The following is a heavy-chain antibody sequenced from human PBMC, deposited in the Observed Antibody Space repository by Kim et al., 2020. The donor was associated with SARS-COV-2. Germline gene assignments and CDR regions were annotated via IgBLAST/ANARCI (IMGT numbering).Heavy chain of an antibody. V-gene: IGHV1-69*13. Sequence: SVKVSCKASGGTFSSYAISWVRQAPGQGLEWMGGIIPIFGTANYAQKFQGRVTITADESTSTAYMELSSLRSEDTAVYYCASEPKSVLRYFDWLSPLLAYWGQGTLVTVSS. CDR1: GGTFSSYA. D-gene: IGHD3-9*01. CDR2: IIPIFGTA. J-gene: IGHJ4*02. CDR3: ASEPKSVLRYFDWLSPLLAY.